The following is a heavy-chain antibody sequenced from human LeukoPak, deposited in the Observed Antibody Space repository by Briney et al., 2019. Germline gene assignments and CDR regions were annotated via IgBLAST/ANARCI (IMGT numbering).Heavy chain of an antibody. D-gene: IGHD3-3*01. CDR2: IYYSGST. CDR1: GASVNGYY. V-gene: IGHV4-39*01. Sequence: SETLSLTCTVSGASVNGYYWSWIRQPPGKGLEWIGSIYYSGSTYYNPSLKSRVTISVDTSKNQFSLKLSSVTAADTAVYYCARLSQEWLPRSPFDYWGQGTLVTVSS. J-gene: IGHJ4*02. CDR3: ARLSQEWLPRSPFDY.